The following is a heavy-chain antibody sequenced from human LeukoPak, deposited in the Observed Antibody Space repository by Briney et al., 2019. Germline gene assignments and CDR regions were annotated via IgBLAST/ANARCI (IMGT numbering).Heavy chain of an antibody. V-gene: IGHV3-9*01. D-gene: IGHD2-2*01. Sequence: GGSLRLSCAASGFTFGDYAMHWVRQAPGKGLEWVSGISWNSGSIGYADSVKGRFTISRDNAKNSPYLQMNSLRAEDTALYYCARAGYCSSTSCPPSYYYYMDVWGKGTTVTVSS. CDR3: ARAGYCSSTSCPPSYYYYMDV. J-gene: IGHJ6*03. CDR2: ISWNSGSI. CDR1: GFTFGDYA.